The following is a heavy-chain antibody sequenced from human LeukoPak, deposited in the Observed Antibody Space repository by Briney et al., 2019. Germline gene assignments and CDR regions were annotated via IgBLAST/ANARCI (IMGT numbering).Heavy chain of an antibody. CDR2: IYYSGDI. J-gene: IGHJ4*02. CDR1: GGPVSSGDYY. CDR3: ARHGTISSESYFDY. Sequence: SETLSLTCTVSGGPVSSGDYYWSWIRQPPGKGLEWIGYIYYSGDIYYNPSLKSRVTISVDTSKNQFSLKLSSVTAADTAVYYCARHGTISSESYFDYWGQGALVTVSS. D-gene: IGHD1-14*01. V-gene: IGHV4-30-4*01.